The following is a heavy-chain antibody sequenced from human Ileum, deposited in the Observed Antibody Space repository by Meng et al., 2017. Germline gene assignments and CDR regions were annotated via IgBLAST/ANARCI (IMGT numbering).Heavy chain of an antibody. D-gene: IGHD3-22*01. CDR2: ISYDGSNK. J-gene: IGHJ4*02. CDR1: GFTFSSYA. Sequence: SLIISCASSGFTFSSYAMHGVRQAPGKGLEWVAVISYDGSNKYYADPVKGRFTISRDNSKNTLYLQMNSLRAEDAAVYYCASPKYSYDSSGYKRVVPFDYWGQGTLVTVSS. CDR3: ASPKYSYDSSGYKRVVPFDY. V-gene: IGHV3-30*01.